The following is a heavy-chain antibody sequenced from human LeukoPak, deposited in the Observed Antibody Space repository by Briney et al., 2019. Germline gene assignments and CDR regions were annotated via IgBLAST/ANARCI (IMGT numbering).Heavy chain of an antibody. CDR3: ARGSSTWYFDY. V-gene: IGHV5-51*01. J-gene: IGHJ4*02. D-gene: IGHD6-13*01. CDR1: GYSFTNYW. CDR2: IQTVDSHT. Sequence: GESLKISCKASGYSFTNYWIAWVRQMPGKGLEWMGTIQTVDSHTTYSPSFQGQVTISVDKSISTADMQWSSLKASDTAMYYCARGSSTWYFDYWGRGTLVTVSS.